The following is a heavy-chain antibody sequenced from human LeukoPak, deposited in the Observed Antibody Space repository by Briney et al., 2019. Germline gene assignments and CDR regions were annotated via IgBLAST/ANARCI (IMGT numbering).Heavy chain of an antibody. CDR1: GYTFTGYY. CDR3: ARSFRIAARRHFDY. V-gene: IGHV1-2*02. J-gene: IGHJ4*02. D-gene: IGHD6-6*01. Sequence: GASVKVSCKASGYTFTGYYMHWVRQAPGQGLEWVGWINPNSGGTNYAQKFQGRVTMTRDTSISTAYMELSRLRSDDTAVYYCARSFRIAARRHFDYWGQGTLVTVSS. CDR2: INPNSGGT.